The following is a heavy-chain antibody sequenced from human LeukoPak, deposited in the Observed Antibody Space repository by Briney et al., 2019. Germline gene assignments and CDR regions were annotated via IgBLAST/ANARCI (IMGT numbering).Heavy chain of an antibody. CDR2: MNPNSGNT. Sequence: ASVKVSCKASGYTFITYDINWVRQATGQGLEWMGWMNPNSGNTGYAQKFQGRVTMTRNTSISTAYMGLSSLRSEDTAVYYCARGRKDERPYYYDVWGKGTTVTISS. J-gene: IGHJ6*04. CDR3: ARGRKDERPYYYDV. CDR1: GYTFITYD. D-gene: IGHD3-10*01. V-gene: IGHV1-8*01.